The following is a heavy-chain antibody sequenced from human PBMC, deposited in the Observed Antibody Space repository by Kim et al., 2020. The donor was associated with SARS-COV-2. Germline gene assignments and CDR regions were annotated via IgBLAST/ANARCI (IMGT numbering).Heavy chain of an antibody. Sequence: SVKVSCKASGGTFSQYGISWVRQAPGQGLEWMGAIIPIFGTTHYAPKFQARVTITADEFTNTANMELTSLTSGDTAVYYCARDRGSLSGMDVWGQGTTVTVTS. CDR3: ARDRGSLSGMDV. V-gene: IGHV1-69*13. D-gene: IGHD2-15*01. J-gene: IGHJ6*02. CDR1: GGTFSQYG. CDR2: IIPIFGTT.